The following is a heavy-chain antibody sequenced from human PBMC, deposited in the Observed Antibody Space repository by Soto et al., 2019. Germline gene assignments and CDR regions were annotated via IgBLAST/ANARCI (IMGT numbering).Heavy chain of an antibody. V-gene: IGHV3-23*01. CDR2: ISGSGGST. J-gene: IGHJ5*02. CDR3: AKDLRSITMVRGVFDP. D-gene: IGHD3-10*01. Sequence: GGSLRLSCAASGFTFSSYAMSWVRQAPGKGLEWVSAISGSGGSTYYADSVKGRFTISRDNSKNTLYLQMNSPRAEDTAVYYCAKDLRSITMVRGVFDPWGQGTLVTVSS. CDR1: GFTFSSYA.